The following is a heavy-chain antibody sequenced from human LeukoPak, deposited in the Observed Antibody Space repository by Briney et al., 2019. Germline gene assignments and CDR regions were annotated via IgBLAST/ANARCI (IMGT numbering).Heavy chain of an antibody. V-gene: IGHV4-34*01. CDR2: INHSGST. CDR1: GGSFSGYY. CDR3: ARVRGYSYGYLDY. D-gene: IGHD5-18*01. Sequence: SETLSLTCAVYGGSFSGYYWSWIRQPPGKGLEWNGEINHSGSTNYNPSLKSRVTISVDTSKNQFSLKLSSVTAADTAVYYCARVRGYSYGYLDYWGQGTLVTVSS. J-gene: IGHJ4*02.